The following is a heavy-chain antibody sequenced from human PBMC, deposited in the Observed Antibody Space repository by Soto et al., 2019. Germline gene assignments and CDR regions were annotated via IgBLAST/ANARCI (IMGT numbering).Heavy chain of an antibody. D-gene: IGHD5-18*01. CDR3: ARDFFSGYSYGYWYV. CDR1: GYTFTGYY. V-gene: IGHV1-2*04. CDR2: INPNSGGT. Sequence: ASVKVSCKASGYTFTGYYMHWVRQAPGQGLEWMGWINPNSGGTNYAQKFQGWVTMTRDTSISTAYMELSRLRSDDTAVYYCARDFFSGYSYGYWYVCGQEATVTVSS. J-gene: IGHJ6*02.